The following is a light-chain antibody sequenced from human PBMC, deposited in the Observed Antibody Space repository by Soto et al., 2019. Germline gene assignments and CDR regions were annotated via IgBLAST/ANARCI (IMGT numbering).Light chain of an antibody. Sequence: SYELTQPPSVSVAPGQTARITCGGNNIGSKSVHWYQQKPGQAPVLVVYDDSNRPSGIPEPFSGTNSGNTATLTISRVEAGDEDDYYCHVVDSSSYHPAVFGGGTKLTVL. CDR3: HVVDSSSYHPAV. CDR2: DDS. CDR1: NIGSKS. V-gene: IGLV3-21*02. J-gene: IGLJ2*01.